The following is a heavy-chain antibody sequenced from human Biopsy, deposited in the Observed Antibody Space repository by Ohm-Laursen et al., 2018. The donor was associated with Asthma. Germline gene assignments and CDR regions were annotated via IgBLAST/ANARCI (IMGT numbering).Heavy chain of an antibody. Sequence: GASVKVSCKASGDSFSNYAISWVRQAPGQGLEWMGGLIPVLGTPDHAQMFEGRVTITADESTSTAYMELSSLNSGDTAVYYCARGYSGSDRIVYYYSGLEVWGQGTTVTVSS. CDR1: GDSFSNYA. CDR2: LIPVLGTP. CDR3: ARGYSGSDRIVYYYSGLEV. V-gene: IGHV1-69*13. J-gene: IGHJ6*02. D-gene: IGHD5-12*01.